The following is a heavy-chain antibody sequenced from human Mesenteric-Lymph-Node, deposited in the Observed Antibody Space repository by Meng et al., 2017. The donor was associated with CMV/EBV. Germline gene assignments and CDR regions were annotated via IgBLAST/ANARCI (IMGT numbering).Heavy chain of an antibody. J-gene: IGHJ6*02. Sequence: GESLKISCSASGFTFSSYWMSWVRQAPGKGLEWVANINQGGSDKSYVDSVKGRFTISRDNVKSSLYLQMDNLRVEDMATYFCARDSGSNFYFHGMDVWGQGTTVTVSS. CDR2: INQGGSDK. V-gene: IGHV3-7*01. D-gene: IGHD1-26*01. CDR1: GFTFSSYW. CDR3: ARDSGSNFYFHGMDV.